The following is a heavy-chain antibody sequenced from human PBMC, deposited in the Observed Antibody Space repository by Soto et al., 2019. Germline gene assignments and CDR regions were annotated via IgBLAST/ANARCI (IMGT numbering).Heavy chain of an antibody. CDR2: ISGSGGTT. D-gene: IGHD3-10*01. J-gene: IGHJ4*02. CDR1: GFTFTTRA. CDR3: ATGTQNFDY. V-gene: IGHV3-23*01. Sequence: EVQPLESGGGLVQPGGSLRLSCAASGFTFTTRAMSWVRQAPGKGLQWVSGISGSGGTTYYADSVKGRLTISRDNSKNMLYLQMNSLRDDNTAVYYCATGTQNFDYWGRGTRVTVSS.